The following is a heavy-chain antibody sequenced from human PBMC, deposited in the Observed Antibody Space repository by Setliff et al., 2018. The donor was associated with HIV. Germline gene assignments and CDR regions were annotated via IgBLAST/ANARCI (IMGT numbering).Heavy chain of an antibody. CDR1: GYTFTNYW. CDR3: ARYGSGLDY. CDR2: IYPGDSDI. D-gene: IGHD6-19*01. V-gene: IGHV5-51*01. J-gene: IGHJ4*02. Sequence: GESLKISCQASGYTFTNYWIGWVRQMPGEGLEWMGIIYPGDSDITYSPSFEGQVTISADKSISTAYLQWSSLKASDTAMYYCARYGSGLDYWGQGTLVTVSS.